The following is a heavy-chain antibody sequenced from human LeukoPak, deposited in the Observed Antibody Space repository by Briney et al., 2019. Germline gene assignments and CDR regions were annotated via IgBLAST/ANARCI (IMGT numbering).Heavy chain of an antibody. D-gene: IGHD3-22*01. J-gene: IGHJ5*02. Sequence: ASVKVSCKASGYTFTGYYMHWVRQAPGQGLEWMGWINPNSGGTNYAQKFQGRVTMTRDTSISTAYMELSRLRSDDTAVYYCARSPYYDSSGYYAYSNWFDPWGQGTLVTVSS. V-gene: IGHV1-2*02. CDR3: ARSPYYDSSGYYAYSNWFDP. CDR2: INPNSGGT. CDR1: GYTFTGYY.